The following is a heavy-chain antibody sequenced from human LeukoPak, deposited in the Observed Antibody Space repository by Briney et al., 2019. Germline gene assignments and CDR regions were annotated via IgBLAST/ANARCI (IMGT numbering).Heavy chain of an antibody. CDR1: GDTLSNYG. D-gene: IGHD3-22*01. CDR2: IIPILGTI. J-gene: IGHJ6*03. CDR3: ARGAEDYYDRGYYYYYMDV. Sequence: ASVKVSCKAPGDTLSNYGISWMRQAPGQGLEWMGGIIPILGTIDYAQKFQGRVTIAADMSTSTAYMEVSSLKSDDTAVYYCARGAEDYYDRGYYYYYMDVWGKGTTVTISS. V-gene: IGHV1-69*10.